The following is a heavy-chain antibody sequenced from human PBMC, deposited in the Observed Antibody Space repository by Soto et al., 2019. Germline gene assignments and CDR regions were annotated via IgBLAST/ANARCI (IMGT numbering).Heavy chain of an antibody. J-gene: IGHJ4*02. CDR1: GFTFSSYA. Sequence: QVQLVESGGGVVQPGRSLRLSCAASGFTFSSYAMHWVRQAPGKGLEWVAVISYDGSNKYYADSVKGRFTISRDNSKNTRYLQMNSLRAEDTAVYYCARGGSWAADGLFDYWGQGTLVTVSS. D-gene: IGHD6-13*01. CDR2: ISYDGSNK. V-gene: IGHV3-30-3*01. CDR3: ARGGSWAADGLFDY.